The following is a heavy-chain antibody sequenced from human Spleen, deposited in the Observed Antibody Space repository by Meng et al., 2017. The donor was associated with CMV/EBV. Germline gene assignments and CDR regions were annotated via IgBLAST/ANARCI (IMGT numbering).Heavy chain of an antibody. J-gene: IGHJ3*02. CDR1: GFTFHYYG. V-gene: IGHV3-48*03. CDR2: ISSSGSTI. CDR3: ARLYCSSTTCLWAFAI. Sequence: GESLKISCAASGFTFHYYGMTWVRQAPGKGLEWVSYISSSGSTIYYADSVKGRFSISRDNAKNSLYLQLNSLRAEDTAVYYCARLYCSSTTCLWAFAIWGQGTMVTVSS. D-gene: IGHD2-2*01.